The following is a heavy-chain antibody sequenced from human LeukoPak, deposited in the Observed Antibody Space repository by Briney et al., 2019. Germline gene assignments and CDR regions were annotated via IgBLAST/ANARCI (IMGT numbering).Heavy chain of an antibody. D-gene: IGHD3-3*01. CDR2: ISAYNGNT. Sequence: ASVKVSCKASGYTFTSYGISWVRQAPGQGLEWMGWISAYNGNTNYAQKLQGRVTMTTDTSTSTAYMELRSLRSDDTAVYYCARCEYYDFWSGPTLYYYYYMDVWGKGTTVTVSS. J-gene: IGHJ6*03. CDR3: ARCEYYDFWSGPTLYYYYYMDV. V-gene: IGHV1-18*01. CDR1: GYTFTSYG.